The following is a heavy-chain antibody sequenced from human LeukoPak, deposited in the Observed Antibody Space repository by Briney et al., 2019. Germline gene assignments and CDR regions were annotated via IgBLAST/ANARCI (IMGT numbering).Heavy chain of an antibody. J-gene: IGHJ4*02. Sequence: SETLSLTCAVYGGSFSGYYWSWIRQPPGKGLEWIGEINHSGSTNYNPSLKSRVTISVDTSKKQFSLKLSSVTAADTAVYYCARPYDSSGYYNYWGQGTLVTVSS. CDR3: ARPYDSSGYYNY. V-gene: IGHV4-34*01. CDR2: INHSGST. D-gene: IGHD3-22*01. CDR1: GGSFSGYY.